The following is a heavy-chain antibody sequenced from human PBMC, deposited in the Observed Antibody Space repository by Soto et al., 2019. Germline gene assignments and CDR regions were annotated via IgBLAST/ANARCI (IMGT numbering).Heavy chain of an antibody. D-gene: IGHD5-18*01. Sequence: GASVKVSCKASAGTFSSYAISWVLQAPGQGLEWMGWISAYNGNTNYAQKLQGRVTMTTDTSTSTAYMELSSLRSDDTAVYYCTRDKRIQLWAPDDFDIWVQGTMVTVSS. CDR3: TRDKRIQLWAPDDFDI. CDR1: AGTFSSYA. CDR2: ISAYNGNT. V-gene: IGHV1-18*01. J-gene: IGHJ3*02.